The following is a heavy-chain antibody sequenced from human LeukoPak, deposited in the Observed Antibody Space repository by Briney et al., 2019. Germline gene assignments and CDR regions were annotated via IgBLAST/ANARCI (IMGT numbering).Heavy chain of an antibody. J-gene: IGHJ6*02. CDR1: GFTFSDYY. V-gene: IGHV3-11*01. Sequence: GGSLRLSCAASGFTFSDYYLSWIRQAPGEGLEWVSYISTTTSSIYYADSVKGRFTISRDNAKNSLYLQMNSLRAEDTAVYYCARGHYGLDVWGQGTTVTVSS. CDR3: ARGHYGLDV. CDR2: ISTTTSSI.